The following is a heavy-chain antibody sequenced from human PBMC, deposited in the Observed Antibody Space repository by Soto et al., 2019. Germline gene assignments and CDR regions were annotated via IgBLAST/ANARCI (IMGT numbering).Heavy chain of an antibody. V-gene: IGHV3-23*01. CDR1: GFTFSSYA. J-gene: IGHJ5*02. CDR3: AKDAGSVCSGGSCFFQAPHX. Sequence: GGTLRLSCAASGFTFSSYAMSWVRQAPGKGLELVSAISVSRTTTAYADSVKGRFTISRDNSKNTLYLQMNSLRIDDTAIYYCAKDAGSVCSGGSCFFQAPHXWGQGTLVTGSX. D-gene: IGHD2-15*01. CDR2: ISVSRTTT.